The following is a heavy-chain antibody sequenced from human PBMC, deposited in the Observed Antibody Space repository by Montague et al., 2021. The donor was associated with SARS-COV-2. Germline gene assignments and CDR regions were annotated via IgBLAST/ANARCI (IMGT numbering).Heavy chain of an antibody. Sequence: SETLSLTCIVSGGSISGYYWSWIRQSPGKGLEWIGYINHSGSTKYNPFLESRVTVSVDRSKNQVSLKLSSVTPADTAVYYCARLLRSCSNGVCHTYYYYAMDVWGQGTTVTVSS. D-gene: IGHD2-8*01. J-gene: IGHJ6*02. CDR1: GGSISGYY. V-gene: IGHV4-59*01. CDR2: INHSGST. CDR3: ARLLRSCSNGVCHTYYYYAMDV.